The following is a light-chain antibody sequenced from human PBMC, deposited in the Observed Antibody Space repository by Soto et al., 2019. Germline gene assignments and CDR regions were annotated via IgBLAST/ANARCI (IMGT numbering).Light chain of an antibody. CDR3: AAWDDSRSVV. Sequence: QSVLTQPPSASETPGQRVTISCSGSSSNIGSNTVNWYQHLPGTAPKLLIYSDNQRPSGVPDRFSGSKSGTSASLAISGLQSEDEADYYCAAWDDSRSVVFGGGTKVTVL. CDR1: SSNIGSNT. V-gene: IGLV1-44*01. CDR2: SDN. J-gene: IGLJ2*01.